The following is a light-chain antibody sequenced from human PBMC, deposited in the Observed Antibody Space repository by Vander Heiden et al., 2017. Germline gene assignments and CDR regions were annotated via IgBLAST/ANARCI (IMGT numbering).Light chain of an antibody. CDR1: SSNIGSNY. J-gene: IGLJ3*02. Sequence: QSVLTQPPSVSAAPGQRVTISCSGSSSNIGSNYVSWYQQLPGTAPNLLIYDNNKRPSGIPDRFSGSKSGTSATLGITGLQTGDEADYYCGTWDTTLNAEWVFGGGTKLTVL. CDR2: DNN. V-gene: IGLV1-51*01. CDR3: GTWDTTLNAEWV.